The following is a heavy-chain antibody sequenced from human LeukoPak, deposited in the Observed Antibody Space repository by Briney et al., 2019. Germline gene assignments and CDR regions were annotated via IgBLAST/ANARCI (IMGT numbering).Heavy chain of an antibody. CDR1: GFTFSSYE. CDR2: ISSSGSTI. CDR3: ARDPTVTANYYYYGMDV. D-gene: IGHD4-17*01. Sequence: GGSLRLSCAAYGFTFSSYEMNWVRQAPGKGLEWVSYISSSGSTIYYADSVKGRFTISRDNAKNSLYLQMNSLRAEDTAVYYCARDPTVTANYYYYGMDVWGQGTTVTVSS. V-gene: IGHV3-48*03. J-gene: IGHJ6*02.